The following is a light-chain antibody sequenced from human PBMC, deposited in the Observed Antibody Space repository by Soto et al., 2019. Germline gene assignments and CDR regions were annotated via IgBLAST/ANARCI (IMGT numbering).Light chain of an antibody. Sequence: QSVLTQPPSASGTPGQRVTISCSGSSSNIGGNTVSWYQQLPGTAPKLLIYINNQRPSGVPDRFSGSKSGTSASLAISGLQSEDEADYYCAAWDDSLSYVFGTGTKVTVL. V-gene: IGLV1-44*01. CDR3: AAWDDSLSYV. J-gene: IGLJ1*01. CDR1: SSNIGGNT. CDR2: INN.